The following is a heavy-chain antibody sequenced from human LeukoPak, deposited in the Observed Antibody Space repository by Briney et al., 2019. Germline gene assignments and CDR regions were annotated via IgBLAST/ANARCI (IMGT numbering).Heavy chain of an antibody. CDR1: GVSISSYY. CDR3: ASSRYYDSSGYFDY. J-gene: IGHJ4*02. Sequence: SETLSLTCTVSGVSISSYYWSWIRQPAGKGLEWIGRIYTSGSTNYNPSLKSRVTMSVDTSKNQFSLKLSSVTAADTDVYYCASSRYYDSSGYFDYWGQGTLVTVSS. V-gene: IGHV4-4*07. D-gene: IGHD3-22*01. CDR2: IYTSGST.